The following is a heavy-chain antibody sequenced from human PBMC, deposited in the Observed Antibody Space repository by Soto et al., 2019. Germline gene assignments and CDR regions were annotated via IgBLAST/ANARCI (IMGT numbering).Heavy chain of an antibody. J-gene: IGHJ6*02. CDR3: AREIGVVPVDRTTDYYYGLDV. V-gene: IGHV1-18*01. CDR1: GYRFTTYG. D-gene: IGHD2-2*01. Sequence: VASVKVSCKASGYRFTTYGISWVRQAPGQGLEWMGWISPYNGNTKYAQKNQGRVTMTTDTSTNTAYMEMRSLRPDDTAVYYCAREIGVVPVDRTTDYYYGLDVWGQGTTVTVSS. CDR2: ISPYNGNT.